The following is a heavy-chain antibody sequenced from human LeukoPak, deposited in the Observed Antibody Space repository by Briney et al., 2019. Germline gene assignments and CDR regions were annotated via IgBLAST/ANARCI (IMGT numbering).Heavy chain of an antibody. CDR3: TKRAEFGGFDP. Sequence: GGSLRLSRAASGFTFSTSAMSWVRQAPGKGLEWVSSISTTVGNTYYADSVKGRFTISRDNSNHTLYLQMNSLTAEDTAVYYCTKRAEFGGFDPWGQGTLVTVSS. CDR2: ISTTVGNT. V-gene: IGHV3-23*01. D-gene: IGHD3-10*01. CDR1: GFTFSTSA. J-gene: IGHJ5*02.